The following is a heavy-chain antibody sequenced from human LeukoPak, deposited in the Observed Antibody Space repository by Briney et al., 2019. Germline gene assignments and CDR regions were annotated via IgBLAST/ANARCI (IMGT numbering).Heavy chain of an antibody. Sequence: GGSLRLSCAASGFSVSSNYMSWVRQAPGKGLEWVANIKQDGSEKYYVDSVKGRFTISRDNAKNSLYLQMNSLRAEDTAVYYCARRGVAGYSYGYSYWGQGTLVTVSS. D-gene: IGHD5-18*01. CDR3: ARRGVAGYSYGYSY. CDR1: GFSVSSNY. J-gene: IGHJ4*02. CDR2: IKQDGSEK. V-gene: IGHV3-7*01.